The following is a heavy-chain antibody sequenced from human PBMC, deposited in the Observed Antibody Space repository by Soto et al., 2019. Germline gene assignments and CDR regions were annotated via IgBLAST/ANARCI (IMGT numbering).Heavy chain of an antibody. D-gene: IGHD6-19*01. CDR2: INPNSGGT. CDR1: GYTFTGYY. CDR3: ARGSSGWYHYYYGMDV. V-gene: IGHV1-2*04. J-gene: IGHJ6*02. Sequence: QVQLVQSGAEVKKPGASVKVSCKASGYTFTGYYMHWVRQAPGQGLEWMGWINPNSGGTNYAQRFQGWVTMTRDTSISTAYMELSRLRSDDTAVYYCARGSSGWYHYYYGMDVWGQGTTVTVSS.